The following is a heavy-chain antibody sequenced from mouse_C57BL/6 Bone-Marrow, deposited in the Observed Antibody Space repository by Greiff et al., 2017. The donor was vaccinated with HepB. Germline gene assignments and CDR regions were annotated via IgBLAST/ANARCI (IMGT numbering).Heavy chain of an antibody. D-gene: IGHD1-1*01. J-gene: IGHJ1*03. V-gene: IGHV1-5*01. CDR1: GYTFTSYW. CDR2: IYPGNSDT. CDR3: TNYYGSSYDWYFDV. Sequence: VQLKESGTVLARPGASVKMSCKTSGYTFTSYWMHWVNQRPGQGLEWIGAIYPGNSDTSYNQKFKGKAKLPAVTSASTAYMELSSLTNEDSAVYYCTNYYGSSYDWYFDVWGTGTTVTVSS.